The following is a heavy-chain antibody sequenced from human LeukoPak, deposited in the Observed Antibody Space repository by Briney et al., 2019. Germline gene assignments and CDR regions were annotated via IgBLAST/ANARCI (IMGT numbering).Heavy chain of an antibody. V-gene: IGHV3-33*06. CDR1: GFTFSGYG. D-gene: IGHD1-26*01. J-gene: IGHJ4*02. CDR2: VWYDGNNK. CDR3: VKCLEGGSYSYFDS. Sequence: PGRSLRLSCAAPGFTFSGYGMPWVRQAPGKGLEWVAVVWYDGNNKYYADSVKGRFTISRDNSKNTLYLQMNSLRAEDTAVYYCVKCLEGGSYSYFDSWGQGTLVTVSS.